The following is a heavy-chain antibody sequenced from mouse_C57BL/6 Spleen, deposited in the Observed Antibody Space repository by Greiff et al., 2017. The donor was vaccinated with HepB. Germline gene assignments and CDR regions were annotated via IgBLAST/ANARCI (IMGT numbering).Heavy chain of an antibody. CDR2: INYDGSST. Sequence: EVKLMESEGGLVQPGSSMKLSCTASGFTFSDYYMAWVRQVPEKGLEWVANINYDGSSTYYLDSLKSRFIISRDNAKNILYLQMSSLKSEDTATYYCARAPGSFYAMDYWGQGTSVTVSS. V-gene: IGHV5-16*01. D-gene: IGHD1-1*01. CDR3: ARAPGSFYAMDY. CDR1: GFTFSDYY. J-gene: IGHJ4*01.